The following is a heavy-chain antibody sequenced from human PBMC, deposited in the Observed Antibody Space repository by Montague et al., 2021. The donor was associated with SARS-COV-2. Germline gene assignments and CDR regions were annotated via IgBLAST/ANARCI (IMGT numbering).Heavy chain of an antibody. CDR2: IYYSGST. D-gene: IGHD3-10*01. CDR1: GGSISSSTYY. Sequence: SETLSLTCTVSGGSISSSTYYWGWIRQPPGKGLEWIGSIYYSGSTYYNPSLKSRVTISVDTSKNQFSLKLSSVTAADTAVYYCARLWLLWFGELWNWGQGTLVTVSS. CDR3: ARLWLLWFGELWN. J-gene: IGHJ4*02. V-gene: IGHV4-39*01.